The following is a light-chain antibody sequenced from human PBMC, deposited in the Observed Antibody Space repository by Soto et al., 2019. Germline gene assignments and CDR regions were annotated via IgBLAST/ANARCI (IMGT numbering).Light chain of an antibody. CDR3: QQCYSTPWT. Sequence: DIQMTKSPSSLSASVGDRVPITCRASQSISSYLNWYQQKPGYAPKLLIYAASSLHSGVPSRFSGSGSGTDFTLTISSLQPEDFATYYCQQCYSTPWTFGQGTKVDIK. CDR2: AAS. J-gene: IGKJ1*01. V-gene: IGKV1-39*01. CDR1: QSISSY.